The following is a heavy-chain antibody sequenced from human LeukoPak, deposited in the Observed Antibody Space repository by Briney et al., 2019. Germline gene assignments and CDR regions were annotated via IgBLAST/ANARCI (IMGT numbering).Heavy chain of an antibody. J-gene: IGHJ4*02. CDR1: GFTFSSYA. Sequence: GGSLRLSCAASGFTFSSYAMHWVRQAPGKGLERVAVISYDGSNKYYADSVKGRFTISRDNSKNTLYLQMNSLRAEDTAVYYCASPAAGTSGFDYWGQGTLVTVSS. V-gene: IGHV3-30*04. CDR3: ASPAAGTSGFDY. CDR2: ISYDGSNK. D-gene: IGHD6-13*01.